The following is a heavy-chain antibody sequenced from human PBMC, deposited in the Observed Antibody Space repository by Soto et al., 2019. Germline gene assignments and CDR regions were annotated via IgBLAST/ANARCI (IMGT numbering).Heavy chain of an antibody. CDR3: ARSLWFGELWALGYYYYGMDV. V-gene: IGHV1-69*06. J-gene: IGHJ6*02. D-gene: IGHD3-10*01. CDR2: IIPIFGTA. Sequence: GASVKVSCKASGGTFSSYAISWVRQAPGQGLEWMGGIIPIFGTANYAQKFQGRVTITADKSTSTAYMELSSLRSEDTAVYYCARSLWFGELWALGYYYYGMDVWGRGTTVTVSS. CDR1: GGTFSSYA.